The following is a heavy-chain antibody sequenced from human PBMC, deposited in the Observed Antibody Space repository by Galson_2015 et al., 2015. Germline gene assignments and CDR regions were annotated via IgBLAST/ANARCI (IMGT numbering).Heavy chain of an antibody. CDR2: IRNKANSYTT. CDR3: ARVASGYVVWYFDL. D-gene: IGHD3-22*01. V-gene: IGHV3-72*01. CDR1: GFTFSDHS. J-gene: IGHJ2*01. Sequence: SLRLSCAASGFTFSDHSMDWVRQAPGKGLEWVGRIRNKANSYTTEYAASVKGRLTISRDDSKNSLYLQMNSLKTEDTAVYYCARVASGYVVWYFDLWGRGTLVTVSS.